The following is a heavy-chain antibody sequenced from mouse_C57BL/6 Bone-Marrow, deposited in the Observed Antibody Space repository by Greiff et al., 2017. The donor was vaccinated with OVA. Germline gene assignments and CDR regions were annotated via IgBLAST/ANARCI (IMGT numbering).Heavy chain of an antibody. CDR2: IDPENGDT. CDR3: TTYGSPLDD. D-gene: IGHD1-1*01. V-gene: IGHV14-4*01. CDR1: GFNIKDDY. J-gene: IGHJ2*01. Sequence: VQLQQSGAELVRPGASVKLSCTASGFNIKDDYMHWVKQRPEQGLEWIGWIDPENGDTEYASKFQGKATITADTSSNTAYLQLSSLTSEDTAVYYCTTYGSPLDDWGQGTTLTVSS.